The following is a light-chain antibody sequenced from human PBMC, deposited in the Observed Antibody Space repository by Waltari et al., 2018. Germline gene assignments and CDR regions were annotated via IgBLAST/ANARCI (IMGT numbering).Light chain of an antibody. J-gene: IGKJ4*01. V-gene: IGKV1-39*01. Sequence: DIQMTQSPSSLSASVGDRVTIPCRASQSISSYLNWYQQKPGKAPKLLIDAASSLQSGVPSRFSGSGSGTEFTLTIISLQPEDFATYYSQQSYSTPRTFGGGTKVEIK. CDR3: QQSYSTPRT. CDR1: QSISSY. CDR2: AAS.